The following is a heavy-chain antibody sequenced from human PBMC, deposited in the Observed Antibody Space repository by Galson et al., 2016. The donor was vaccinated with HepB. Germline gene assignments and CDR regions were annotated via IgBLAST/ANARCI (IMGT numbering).Heavy chain of an antibody. CDR1: GFTFSDYT. J-gene: IGHJ6*04. V-gene: IGHV3-21*01. Sequence: SLRLSCAVSGFTFSDYTVSWVRQAPGKGLEWVSSITSSSIYIQYAASVKGRFTISRDNAKNSLYLQMNFLRAEDTAVYYCARVDHGIQLSRMHVWGKGTKVTVSS. D-gene: IGHD5-18*01. CDR3: ARVDHGIQLSRMHV. CDR2: ITSSSIYI.